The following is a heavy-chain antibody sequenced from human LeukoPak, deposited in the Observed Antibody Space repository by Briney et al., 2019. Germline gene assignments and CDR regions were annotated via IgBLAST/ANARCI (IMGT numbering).Heavy chain of an antibody. J-gene: IGHJ4*02. Sequence: PGGSLRLSCAASGFTFSSYEMNWVRQAPGKGLEWVSYISSSGSTIYYADSVKGRFTISRDNARNSLYLQMNSLRAEDTAVYYCARGGPDYGDYGDYWGQGTLVTVSS. V-gene: IGHV3-48*03. CDR1: GFTFSSYE. CDR2: ISSSGSTI. CDR3: ARGGPDYGDYGDY. D-gene: IGHD4-17*01.